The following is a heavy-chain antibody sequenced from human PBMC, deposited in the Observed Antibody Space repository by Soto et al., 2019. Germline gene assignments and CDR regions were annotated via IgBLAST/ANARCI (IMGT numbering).Heavy chain of an antibody. D-gene: IGHD6-19*01. CDR3: ARSVAVPGAHIDY. V-gene: IGHV4-59*01. J-gene: IGHJ4*02. CDR1: GGSFSGSY. CDR2: VYYTGST. Sequence: SETLSLTCIVYGGSFSGSYWSWIRQSPGKGLEWLGYVYYTGSTNYSPSLRSRVSISVDTSKNEFSLRLSSVTAADTAVYFCARSVAVPGAHIDYWGQGTQVTVSS.